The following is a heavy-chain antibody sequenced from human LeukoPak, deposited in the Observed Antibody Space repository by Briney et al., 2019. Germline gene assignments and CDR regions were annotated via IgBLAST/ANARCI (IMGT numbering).Heavy chain of an antibody. J-gene: IGHJ4*02. D-gene: IGHD6-13*01. V-gene: IGHV4-39*01. CDR3: ASLGSAGIDDY. Sequence: SETLSLTCTVSGGSISSDSYFWGWIRQPPGKGLEWIGSIYYSGSTYYNPSLKSRVTISVDTSKNQFSLKLSSVTAADTAVYYCASLGSAGIDDYWGQGTLVTVSS. CDR2: IYYSGST. CDR1: GGSISSDSYF.